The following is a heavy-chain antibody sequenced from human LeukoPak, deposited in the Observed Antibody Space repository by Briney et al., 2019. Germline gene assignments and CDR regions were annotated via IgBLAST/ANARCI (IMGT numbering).Heavy chain of an antibody. CDR2: INPNSGGT. Sequence: ASVKVSCKASGYTFTGCYMHWVRQAPGQGLEWMGWINPNSGGTNYAQKFQGRVTMTRDTSISTAYMELSRLRSDDTAVYYCARDRGAAAKRHFDYWGQGTLVTVSS. CDR3: ARDRGAAAKRHFDY. J-gene: IGHJ4*02. D-gene: IGHD6-13*01. V-gene: IGHV1-2*02. CDR1: GYTFTGCY.